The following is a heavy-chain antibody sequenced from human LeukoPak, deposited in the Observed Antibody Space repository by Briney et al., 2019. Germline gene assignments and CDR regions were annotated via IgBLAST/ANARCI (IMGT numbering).Heavy chain of an antibody. V-gene: IGHV4-30-2*01. CDR1: GGSISRGTYY. J-gene: IGHJ4*02. D-gene: IGHD6-13*01. Sequence: SQTLSLTCTVSGGSISRGTYYWSWIRQPPGKSLEWIGYIYHSGSTYYNPSLKSRVTISVDRSKNQFSLKLSSVTAADTAVYYCARKLEEQLVGMGFDYWGQGTLVTVSS. CDR3: ARKLEEQLVGMGFDY. CDR2: IYHSGST.